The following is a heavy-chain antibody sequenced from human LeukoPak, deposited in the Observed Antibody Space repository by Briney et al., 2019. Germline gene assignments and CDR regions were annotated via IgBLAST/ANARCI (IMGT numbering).Heavy chain of an antibody. CDR3: ARVEYNSGWYGFDS. V-gene: IGHV4-59*01. Sequence: SETLSLTCNVSGGSINSDYWSWIRQPPGKGLEWIGYVYYSGSANYNPSLTSRVTISVDTSKSQFSLKLNSVTAGDTAVYYCARVEYNSGWYGFDSWGQGTLVTVSS. J-gene: IGHJ4*02. CDR1: GGSINSDY. CDR2: VYYSGSA. D-gene: IGHD6-19*01.